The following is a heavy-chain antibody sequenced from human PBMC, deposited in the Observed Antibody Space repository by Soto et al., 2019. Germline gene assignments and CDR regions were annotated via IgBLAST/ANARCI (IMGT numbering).Heavy chain of an antibody. CDR3: ARVTTGFGELLAYFDY. CDR2: IYYSGST. J-gene: IGHJ4*02. CDR1: GGSISSYY. V-gene: IGHV4-59*01. D-gene: IGHD3-10*01. Sequence: SETLSLTCTVSGGSISSYYWSWIRQPPGKGLEWIGYIYYSGSTNYNPSLKSRVTISVDPSKKQFSLKLSSVTAADTAVYYCARVTTGFGELLAYFDYWGQGTMVTVSS.